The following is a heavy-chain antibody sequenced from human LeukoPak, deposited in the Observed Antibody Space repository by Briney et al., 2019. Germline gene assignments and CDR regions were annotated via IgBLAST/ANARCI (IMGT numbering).Heavy chain of an antibody. CDR2: ISYDGSNK. CDR3: AGYQYAFDI. V-gene: IGHV3-30*03. CDR1: GFTFSNYG. D-gene: IGHD6-13*01. Sequence: GRALRLSCAASGFTFSNYGMHWVRQAPGKGLEWVAVISYDGSNKYYADSVKGRFTISRDNAKNSLYLQMNSLRDEDTAVYYCAGYQYAFDIWGQGTMVTVSS. J-gene: IGHJ3*02.